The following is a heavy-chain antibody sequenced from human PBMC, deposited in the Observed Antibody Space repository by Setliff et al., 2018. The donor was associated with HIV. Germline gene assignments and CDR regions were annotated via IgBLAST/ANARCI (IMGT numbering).Heavy chain of an antibody. CDR2: INYRGNT. CDR3: ASLDGSESPYIYYYYMDV. V-gene: IGHV4-39*01. CDR1: GGSISTSRYY. D-gene: IGHD3-10*01. Sequence: PSETLSLTCTVSGGSISTSRYYWGWIRQPPGKGLEWIGSINYRGNTYYNPSLKSRAAISVDTSKNQISLKLSSVTAADTAVYYCASLDGSESPYIYYYYMDVWGEGT. J-gene: IGHJ6*03.